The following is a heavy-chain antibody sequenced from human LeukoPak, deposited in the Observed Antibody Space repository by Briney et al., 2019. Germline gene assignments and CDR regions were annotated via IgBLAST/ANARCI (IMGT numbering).Heavy chain of an antibody. CDR1: GFTFSNYD. V-gene: IGHV3-30*12. Sequence: GGSLRLSCGASGFTFSNYDMHWVRQAPNKGLEWVAVAPHDRSSPSHAASVNGRFTISRDNSKDTLFLHMDSLRVDDTAIYYCARDSGVRYGRSADYWGQGTLVTVSS. D-gene: IGHD3-10*01. J-gene: IGHJ4*02. CDR2: APHDRSSP. CDR3: ARDSGVRYGRSADY.